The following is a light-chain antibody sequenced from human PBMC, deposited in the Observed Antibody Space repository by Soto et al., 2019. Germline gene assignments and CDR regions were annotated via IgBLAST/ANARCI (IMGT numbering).Light chain of an antibody. J-gene: IGKJ1*01. V-gene: IGKV3-20*01. CDR3: RQYGLSPRT. CDR2: AAS. Sequence: EIVLTQSPGTLSLSPGERATLSCRASQSVSSSYLAWYQQKPGQAPRLFIYAASIRATGIPDRFSGSGSGTDFTLTISSLEPEDFAVYYCRQYGLSPRTFGRGTKVEIK. CDR1: QSVSSSY.